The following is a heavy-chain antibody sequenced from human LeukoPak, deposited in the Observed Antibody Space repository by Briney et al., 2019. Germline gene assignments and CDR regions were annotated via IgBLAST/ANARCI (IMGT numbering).Heavy chain of an antibody. CDR2: VSYDGGHK. CDR3: ARDRINMMVLGHDSGLDC. V-gene: IGHV3-30*03. Sequence: GGSLRLSCVGSGFSLSDYGIHWVRQAPGKGLEWVAVVSYDGGHKYYAGSVKGRFTISRDTSSDTVSLQMNSLRVEDTALYYCARDRINMMVLGHDSGLDCWGQGTLVTVSS. D-gene: IGHD3-22*01. J-gene: IGHJ4*02. CDR1: GFSLSDYG.